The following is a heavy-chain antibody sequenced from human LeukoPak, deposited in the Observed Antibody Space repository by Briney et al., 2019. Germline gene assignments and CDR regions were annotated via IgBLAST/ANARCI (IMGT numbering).Heavy chain of an antibody. Sequence: SQTLSLTCTVSGGPMSRYDYYWRWIRQPPGKGLEWIGPIYYSGSTYYNPSLKSRVTISVDTSKNQFSLKLSSVTAADTAVYYCARERVSDPLARYFDYWGQETLATVSP. V-gene: IGHV4-30-4*01. J-gene: IGHJ4*02. CDR2: IYYSGST. D-gene: IGHD2-21*02. CDR1: GGPMSRYDYY. CDR3: ARERVSDPLARYFDY.